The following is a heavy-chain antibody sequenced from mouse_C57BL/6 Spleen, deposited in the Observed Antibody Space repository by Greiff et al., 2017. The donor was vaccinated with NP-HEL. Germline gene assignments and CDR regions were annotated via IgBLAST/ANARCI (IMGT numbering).Heavy chain of an antibody. CDR1: GYTFTSYW. CDR3: ARDYYGSGYGY. J-gene: IGHJ2*01. CDR2: IDPSDSYT. V-gene: IGHV1-69*01. Sequence: VQLQQSGAELVMPGASVKLSCKASGYTFTSYWMPWVKQRPGQGLEWIGEIDPSDSYTNYNQKFKGKSTLTVDKSSSTAYMQLSSLTSEDSAVYYCARDYYGSGYGYWGQGTTLTVSS. D-gene: IGHD1-1*01.